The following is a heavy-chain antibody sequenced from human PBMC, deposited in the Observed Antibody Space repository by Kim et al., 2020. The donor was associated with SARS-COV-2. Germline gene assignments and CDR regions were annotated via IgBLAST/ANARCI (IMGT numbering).Heavy chain of an antibody. Sequence: SQTLSLTCAISGDSVSSDSAAWNWIRQSPSRGLEWLGRTYYRSSKWYNDYGVSVKSRITFSPDTSKNQVSLHLTSVTPDDTAVYFCAREPYGSGSYYTSWFDPWGQGTLVTVSS. CDR1: GDSVSSDSAA. CDR3: AREPYGSGSYYTSWFDP. CDR2: TYYRSSKWYN. J-gene: IGHJ5*02. D-gene: IGHD3-10*01. V-gene: IGHV6-1*01.